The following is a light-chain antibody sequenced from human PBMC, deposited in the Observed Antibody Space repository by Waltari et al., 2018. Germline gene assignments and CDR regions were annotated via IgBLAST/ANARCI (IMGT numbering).Light chain of an antibody. J-gene: IGLJ3*02. V-gene: IGLV1-47*01. CDR1: SSTIGSNH. CDR3: AAWDDSLSAWV. Sequence: QSVLTQPPSASGTPGQRVTIPSSGSSSTIGSNHVYWYQHPPGTAPQLLIPRNHQRPYGVPDRFSGSKSGTSASLAISGLRSEDEADYFCAAWDDSLSAWVFGGGTKLTVL. CDR2: RNH.